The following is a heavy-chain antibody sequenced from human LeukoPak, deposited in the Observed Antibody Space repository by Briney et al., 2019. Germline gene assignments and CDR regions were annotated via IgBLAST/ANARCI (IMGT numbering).Heavy chain of an antibody. CDR3: ASLTRPDFDY. CDR1: GDSISYFY. J-gene: IGHJ4*02. CDR2: IHSSGST. Sequence: SETLSLTCSVSGDSISYFYWSWIRQAAGKGLEWIGRIHSSGSTDYNASLKSRVTISVDTSKNQFSLKLSSVTAADTAVYYCASLTRPDFDYWGQGTLVTVSS. D-gene: IGHD3-3*01. V-gene: IGHV4-4*07.